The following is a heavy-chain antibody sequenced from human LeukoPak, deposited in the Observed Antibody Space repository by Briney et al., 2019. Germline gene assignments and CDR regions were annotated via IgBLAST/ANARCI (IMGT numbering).Heavy chain of an antibody. CDR2: FTGSGGST. CDR3: ARSGNDVLSGLDC. V-gene: IGHV3-23*01. CDR1: GFTFSDFA. J-gene: IGHJ4*02. D-gene: IGHD3-9*01. Sequence: GGSLRLSCAASGFTFSDFAMSWVRQAPGKGLERVSGFTGSGGSTYYTDSVKGRFTISRDNFKNTLYLEMNSLRVEDTAVYYCARSGNDVLSGLDCWGQGTLVTVSS.